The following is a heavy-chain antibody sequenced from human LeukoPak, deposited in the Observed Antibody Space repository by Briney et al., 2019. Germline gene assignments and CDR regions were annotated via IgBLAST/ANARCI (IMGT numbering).Heavy chain of an antibody. J-gene: IGHJ4*02. D-gene: IGHD3-3*01. CDR3: ATSGSISITIFGVVIEPFDY. CDR2: IKQDGSEK. CDR1: GFTFSSYW. V-gene: IGHV3-7*01. Sequence: GGSLRLSCAASGFTFSSYWMSLVRQAPGKGLEWVANIKQDGSEKYYVDSVKGRFTISRDNAKNSLYLQMNSLRAEDTAVYYCATSGSISITIFGVVIEPFDYWGQGTLSPSPQ.